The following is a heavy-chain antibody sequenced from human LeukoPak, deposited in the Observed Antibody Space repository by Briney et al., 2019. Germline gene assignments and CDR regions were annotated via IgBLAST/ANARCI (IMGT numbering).Heavy chain of an antibody. D-gene: IGHD4-17*01. J-gene: IGHJ4*02. CDR3: ASLTTVTTY. V-gene: IGHV4-34*01. CDR2: INHSGST. Sequence: SETLSLTCAVYGGSFSGYYWSWIRQPPGKGLEWIGEINHSGSTNYNPSLKSRVAISVDTSKNQFSLKLSSVTAADTAVYYCASLTTVTTYWGQGTLVTVSS. CDR1: GGSFSGYY.